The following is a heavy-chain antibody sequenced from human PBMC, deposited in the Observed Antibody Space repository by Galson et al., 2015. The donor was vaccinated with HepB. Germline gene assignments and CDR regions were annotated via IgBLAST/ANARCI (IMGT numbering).Heavy chain of an antibody. CDR1: GYTFSSYS. CDR2: ISPHNRYT. J-gene: IGHJ5*02. Sequence: SGYTFSSYSITWVRQAPAQGLEWVGWISPHNRYTNYAQNFQSRVTMTTDTSTSTASMELRSLRSDDTAVYYCARGALVVAVGATQKKWFDPWGRGTLVTVSS. D-gene: IGHD2-15*01. V-gene: IGHV1-18*01. CDR3: ARGALVVAVGATQKKWFDP.